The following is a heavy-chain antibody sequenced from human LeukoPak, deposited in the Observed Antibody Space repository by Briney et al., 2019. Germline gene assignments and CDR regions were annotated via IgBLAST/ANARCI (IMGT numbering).Heavy chain of an antibody. CDR2: IYHSGST. Sequence: PSETLSLTCTVFGYSISSGYYWGWIRQPPGKGLEWIGSIYHSGSTYYNPSLKSRVTISVDTSKNQFSLKLSSVTAADTAMYYCVKSGGYGLIDYWGQGTLVTVSS. CDR1: GYSISSGYY. J-gene: IGHJ4*02. CDR3: VKSGGYGLIDY. V-gene: IGHV4-38-2*02. D-gene: IGHD1-26*01.